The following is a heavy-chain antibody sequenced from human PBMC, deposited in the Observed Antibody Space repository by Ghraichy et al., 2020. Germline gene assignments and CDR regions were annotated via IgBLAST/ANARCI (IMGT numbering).Heavy chain of an antibody. D-gene: IGHD4-17*01. CDR3: ASLPNYGDYEAYYYYGMDV. CDR2: IIPIFGTA. Sequence: SVKVSCKASGGTFSSYAISWVRQAPGQGLEWMGGIIPIFGTANYAQKFQGRVTITADESTSTAYMELSSLRSEDTAVYYCASLPNYGDYEAYYYYGMDVWGQGTTVTVSS. V-gene: IGHV1-69*13. J-gene: IGHJ6*02. CDR1: GGTFSSYA.